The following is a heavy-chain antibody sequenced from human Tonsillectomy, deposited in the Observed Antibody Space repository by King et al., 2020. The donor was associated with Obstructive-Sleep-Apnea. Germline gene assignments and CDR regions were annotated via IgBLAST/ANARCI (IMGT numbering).Heavy chain of an antibody. CDR1: GFTFSSYW. CDR3: ARSVLYGDYALDY. D-gene: IGHD4-17*01. V-gene: IGHV3-7*03. J-gene: IGHJ4*02. CDR2: IKQDGNEK. Sequence: VQLVESGGGLVQPGGSLRLSCAASGFTFSSYWMNWVRQAPGKGLEGVANIKQDGNEKYYLDSVQGRFSISRDNAKNSLYLQMNSLRAEDTAVYYCARSVLYGDYALDYWGQGTLVTVSS.